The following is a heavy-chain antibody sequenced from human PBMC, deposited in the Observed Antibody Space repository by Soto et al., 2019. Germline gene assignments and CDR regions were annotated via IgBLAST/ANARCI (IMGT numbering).Heavy chain of an antibody. CDR3: TRARNRGAYDY. J-gene: IGHJ4*02. CDR1: GYTFTAYY. CDR2: INPNDGTT. Sequence: QVQLVQSGAEVKKPGASVKISCKASGYTFTAYYMHWVRQAPGQGLEWMGIINPNDGTTTYAQNLQGRVTVARDTSTTTVYMELSSLRSDDTAVYYCTRARNRGAYDYWGQGTLVTVSS. V-gene: IGHV1-46*03.